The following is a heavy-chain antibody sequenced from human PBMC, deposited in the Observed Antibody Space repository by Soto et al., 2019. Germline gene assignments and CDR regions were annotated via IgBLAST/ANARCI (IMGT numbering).Heavy chain of an antibody. CDR3: AKDSGSGSLPD. CDR2: ISYDGSNK. D-gene: IGHD3-10*01. CDR1: GFTFSSYG. V-gene: IGHV3-30*18. J-gene: IGHJ4*02. Sequence: QVQLVESGGGVVQPGRSLRLSCAASGFTFSSYGMHWVRQAPGKGLEWVAVISYDGSNKYYADSVKGRFTLSRDNSKNTLYLQMNSLRAEDTAVYYCAKDSGSGSLPDWGQGTLVTVSS.